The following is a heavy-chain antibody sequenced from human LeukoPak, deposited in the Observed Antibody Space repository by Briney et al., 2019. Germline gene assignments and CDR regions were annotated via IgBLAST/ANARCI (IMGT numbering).Heavy chain of an antibody. CDR2: IIPIFGTA. V-gene: IGHV1-69*13. J-gene: IGHJ3*02. D-gene: IGHD6-6*01. CDR1: GGTSSSYV. CDR3: ARDKRSIRDDAFDI. Sequence: SVKVSCKASGGTSSSYVISWVRQAPGQGLEWMGGIIPIFGTANYAQKFQGRVTITADESTSTAYMELSSLRSEDTAVYYCARDKRSIRDDAFDIWGQGTMVTVSS.